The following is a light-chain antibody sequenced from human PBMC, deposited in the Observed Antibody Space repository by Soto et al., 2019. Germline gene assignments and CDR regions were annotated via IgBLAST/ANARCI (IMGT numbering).Light chain of an antibody. V-gene: IGKV1-12*01. CDR3: QQGNSFPLT. CDR2: TAS. Sequence: DIPMTQSPSSVSASVGDRVTITCRASQDIGYSLAWFQQKPGEAPRLLIYTASSLHSGVPSRFSGSGSGTDFTLTISSLQPEDFATYYCQQGNSFPLTFGGGTKVEIK. J-gene: IGKJ4*01. CDR1: QDIGYS.